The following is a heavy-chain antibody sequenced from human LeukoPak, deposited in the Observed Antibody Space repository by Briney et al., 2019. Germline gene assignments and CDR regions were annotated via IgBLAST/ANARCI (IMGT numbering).Heavy chain of an antibody. J-gene: IGHJ6*03. D-gene: IGHD3-16*01. CDR1: GGSFSGYY. CDR3: ARHGGVAHFYYYYMDV. Sequence: SETLSLTCAVYGGSFSGYYWSWIRQPPGKGLEWIGEINHSGSTNYNPSLKSRVTISVDTSKNQFSLKLSSVTAADTAVYYCARHGGVAHFYYYYMDVWGKGTTVTISS. CDR2: INHSGST. V-gene: IGHV4-34*01.